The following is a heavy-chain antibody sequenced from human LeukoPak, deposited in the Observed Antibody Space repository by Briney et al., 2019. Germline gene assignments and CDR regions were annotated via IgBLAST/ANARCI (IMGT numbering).Heavy chain of an antibody. CDR1: GYSISSGYY. V-gene: IGHV4-38-2*02. CDR3: ASAYYDLLGGHFAY. CDR2: IYHSGST. D-gene: IGHD3-9*01. J-gene: IGHJ4*02. Sequence: PSETLSLTCTVSGYSISSGYYWGWIRQPPGKGLEWIGSIYHSGSTYYNPSLKSRVTISVDTSKNQFSLKLSSVTAADTAVYYCASAYYDLLGGHFAYWGQGTLVTVSS.